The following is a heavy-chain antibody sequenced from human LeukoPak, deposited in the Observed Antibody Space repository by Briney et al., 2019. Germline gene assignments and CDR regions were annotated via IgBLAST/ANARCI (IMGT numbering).Heavy chain of an antibody. J-gene: IGHJ6*02. V-gene: IGHV1-2*02. CDR2: INPNSGGT. CDR3: ARAEWLQTLYGMDV. D-gene: IGHD5-12*01. CDR1: GYTFTDYY. Sequence: GASVKVSCKASGYTFTDYYLHWVRQAPGQGLEWMGWINPNSGGTNYAQKFQGRVTMTRDTSISTAYMELSRLRSDDTAVYYCARAEWLQTLYGMDVWGQGTTVTVSS.